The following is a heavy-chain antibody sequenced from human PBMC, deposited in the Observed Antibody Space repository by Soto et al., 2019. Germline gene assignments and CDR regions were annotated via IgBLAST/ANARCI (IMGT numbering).Heavy chain of an antibody. D-gene: IGHD6-13*01. V-gene: IGHV5-51*01. J-gene: IGHJ6*02. Sequence: GESLKISCKGSGYSFTSYWIGWVRQMPGEGLEWMGIIYPGDSDTRYSPSFQGQVTISADKSISTAYLQWSSLKASDTAMYYCALLIAAAGRSPGGGYGMDVWGQGTTVTVSS. CDR2: IYPGDSDT. CDR1: GYSFTSYW. CDR3: ALLIAAAGRSPGGGYGMDV.